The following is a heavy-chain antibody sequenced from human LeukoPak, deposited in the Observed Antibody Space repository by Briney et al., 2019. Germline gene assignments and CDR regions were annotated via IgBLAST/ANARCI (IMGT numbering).Heavy chain of an antibody. CDR2: VRYDGSDK. Sequence: XVRXXXXXGLEWVAFVRYDGSDKYYADSVKGRFTISRDNSENTLFLQMNSLRAEDTAVYYCAKDRGYFDYWGQGTLVTVSS. V-gene: IGHV3-30*02. J-gene: IGHJ4*02. CDR3: AKDRGYFDY.